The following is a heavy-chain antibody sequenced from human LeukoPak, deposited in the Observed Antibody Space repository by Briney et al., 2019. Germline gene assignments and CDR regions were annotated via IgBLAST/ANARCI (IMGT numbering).Heavy chain of an antibody. Sequence: SETLSLTCTVSGGSISSSSYYWGWIRQPPGKGLEWIGSIYYSGSTYYNPSLKSRVTISVDTSKNQFSLKLSSVTAADTAVYYCAREVDKGYYMDVWGKGTTVTVSS. J-gene: IGHJ6*03. V-gene: IGHV4-39*01. CDR3: AREVDKGYYMDV. CDR1: GGSISSSSYY. D-gene: IGHD2-15*01. CDR2: IYYSGST.